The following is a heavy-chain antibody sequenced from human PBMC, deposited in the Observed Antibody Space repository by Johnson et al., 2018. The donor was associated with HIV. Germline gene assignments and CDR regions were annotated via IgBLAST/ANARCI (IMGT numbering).Heavy chain of an antibody. CDR2: ISSSGSTI. V-gene: IGHV3-11*01. CDR3: AKALAARLDAFDI. D-gene: IGHD6-6*01. Sequence: QVQLVESGGGVVQPGRSLRLSCAASGFIFSDYYMAWIRQAPGKGLEWVSYISSSGSTIYYADSVQGRFTISRDNAKNSLYLQMNSRRAEDTALYYCAKALAARLDAFDIWGQGTMVTVSS. J-gene: IGHJ3*02. CDR1: GFIFSDYY.